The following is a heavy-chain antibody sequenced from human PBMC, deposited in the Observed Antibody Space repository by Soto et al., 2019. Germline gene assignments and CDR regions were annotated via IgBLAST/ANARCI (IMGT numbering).Heavy chain of an antibody. D-gene: IGHD1-26*01. J-gene: IGHJ4*01. CDR3: AKDQGNTIVGASRGFAH. Sequence: PGGSLRLSCAASGFSFGSYALSWVRQAPGKGLEWVSTISGSGTYYADSVKGRFTISRDNSENTLYLQMNSLRAEDTAVYYCAKDQGNTIVGASRGFAHWGHGSLVTVSS. CDR1: GFSFGSYA. V-gene: IGHV3-23*01. CDR2: ISGSGT.